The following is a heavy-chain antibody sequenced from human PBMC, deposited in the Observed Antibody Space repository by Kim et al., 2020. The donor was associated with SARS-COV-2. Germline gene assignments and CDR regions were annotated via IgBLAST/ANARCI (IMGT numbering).Heavy chain of an antibody. CDR2: IYYSGST. V-gene: IGHV4-59*13. CDR1: GGSISSYY. Sequence: SETLSLTCTVSGGSISSYYWSWIRQPPGKGLEWIGYIYYSGSTNYNPSLKSRVTISVDTSKNQFSLKLSSVTAADTAVYYCARDGYYDSSGYYYTFSAFDIWGQGTMVTVSS. J-gene: IGHJ3*02. D-gene: IGHD3-22*01. CDR3: ARDGYYDSSGYYYTFSAFDI.